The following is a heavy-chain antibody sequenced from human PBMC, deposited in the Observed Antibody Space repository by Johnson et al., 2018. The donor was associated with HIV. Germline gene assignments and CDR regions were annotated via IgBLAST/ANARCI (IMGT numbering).Heavy chain of an antibody. J-gene: IGHJ3*01. CDR3: ARAIAAAGSSLEDDA. Sequence: QVHLVESGGGVVRPGGSLRLSCAASGFTFSDYYMSWIRQAPGKGLEWVSAISGSGGSTYYADSVKGRFTISRDNAKNSLYLQMNSLRAEDTAVYYCARAIAAAGSSLEDDAWGQETMVTVSS. CDR1: GFTFSDYY. V-gene: IGHV3-11*04. D-gene: IGHD6-13*01. CDR2: ISGSGGST.